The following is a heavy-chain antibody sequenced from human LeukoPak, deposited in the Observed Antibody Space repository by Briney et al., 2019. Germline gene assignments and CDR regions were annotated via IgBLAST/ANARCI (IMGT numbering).Heavy chain of an antibody. CDR1: GGSISSGGYY. J-gene: IGHJ4*02. Sequence: SQTLSLTCTVSGGSISSGGYYWSWIRQHPGKGLEWIGYIYYTGSTYYNPSLESRLTISVDPSKNQFSLKLSSVTAAATAVYYCARDSRGGNYDYFDFWGQGTLVTVSS. CDR3: ARDSRGGNYDYFDF. CDR2: IYYTGST. D-gene: IGHD1-26*01. V-gene: IGHV4-31*03.